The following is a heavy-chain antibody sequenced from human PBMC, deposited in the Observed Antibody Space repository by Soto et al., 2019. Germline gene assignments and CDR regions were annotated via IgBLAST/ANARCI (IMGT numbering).Heavy chain of an antibody. Sequence: QVQLQESGPGLVKPSETLSLTCTVSGGSISDDYWSWIRQPPGKGLEWIGYIYYTGTTNYNPSLNSLVTISLDTSKNQFSLKLSSVTAADTAFYYCASLGGYYQAFDSWGQGTLVTVSS. D-gene: IGHD3-22*01. CDR3: ASLGGYYQAFDS. CDR1: GGSISDDY. CDR2: IYYTGTT. V-gene: IGHV4-59*08. J-gene: IGHJ4*02.